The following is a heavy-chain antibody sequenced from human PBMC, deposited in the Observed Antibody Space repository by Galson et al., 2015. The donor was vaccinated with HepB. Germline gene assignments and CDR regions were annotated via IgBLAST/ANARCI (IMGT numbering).Heavy chain of an antibody. CDR3: ASVHSGSYWGSGAFDI. CDR2: IIPILGIA. CDR1: GGTFSSYT. Sequence: SVKVSCKASGGTFSSYTISWVRQAPGQGLEWMGRIIPILGIANYAQKFQGRVTITADKSTSTAYMELSSLRSEDTAVYYCASVHSGSYWGSGAFDIWGQGTMVTVSS. V-gene: IGHV1-69*02. D-gene: IGHD1-26*01. J-gene: IGHJ3*02.